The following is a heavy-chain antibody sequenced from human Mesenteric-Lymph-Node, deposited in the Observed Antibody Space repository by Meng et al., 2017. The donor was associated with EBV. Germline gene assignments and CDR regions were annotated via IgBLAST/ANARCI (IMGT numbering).Heavy chain of an antibody. V-gene: IGHV3-30-3*01. D-gene: IGHD1-26*01. CDR2: ISYDGSNK. J-gene: IGHJ4*02. Sequence: QVQLVESGXGVVQPXRSLRLSCAASGFTFSSYAMHWVRQAPGKGLEWVAVISYDGSNKYYADSVKGRFTISRDNSKNTLYLQMNSLRAEDTAVYYCARIVGATTDYWGQGTLVTVSS. CDR3: ARIVGATTDY. CDR1: GFTFSSYA.